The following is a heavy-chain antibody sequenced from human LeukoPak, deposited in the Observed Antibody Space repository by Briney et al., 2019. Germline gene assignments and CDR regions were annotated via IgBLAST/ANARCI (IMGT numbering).Heavy chain of an antibody. J-gene: IGHJ5*01. CDR3: GRWSPNPNDS. CDR1: GYTFINHG. D-gene: IGHD3-3*01. CDR2: ISAYNGRT. V-gene: IGHV1-18*01. Sequence: GASVKVSCKASGYTFINHGISWVRQAPGQGLEWLGWISAYNGRTEYVPNLQDRVTMTTDTSTTTAYMELRSLTSDDTAVYYCGRWSPNPNDSWGQGTLVTVSS.